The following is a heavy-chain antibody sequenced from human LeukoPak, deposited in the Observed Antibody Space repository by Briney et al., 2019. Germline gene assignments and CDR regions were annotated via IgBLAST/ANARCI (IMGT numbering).Heavy chain of an antibody. Sequence: PGGSLRLSCAASGFTVSSNYMSWVRQAPGKGLEWVSVIYSGGSTYYADSVKGRFTISRDNSKNTLYLQMNSLRAEDTAVYYCAKDGGEYYDILTGYYPRLYYMDVLGKGTTVTISS. CDR1: GFTVSSNY. J-gene: IGHJ6*03. CDR3: AKDGGEYYDILTGYYPRLYYMDV. D-gene: IGHD3-9*01. V-gene: IGHV3-53*01. CDR2: IYSGGST.